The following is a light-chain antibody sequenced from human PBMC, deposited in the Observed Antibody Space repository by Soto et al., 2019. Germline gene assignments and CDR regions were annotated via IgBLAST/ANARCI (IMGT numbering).Light chain of an antibody. CDR2: HVS. Sequence: QSALTQPASVSGSPEQSITISCTGTSSDVGGYNYVSWYQQHPGKAPKLMIYHVSNRPSGVSNRFSGSKSGNTASLTISGLQAEDEADYYCSSYASSSTLYVFGAGTKLTVL. CDR1: SSDVGGYNY. CDR3: SSYASSSTLYV. V-gene: IGLV2-14*03. J-gene: IGLJ1*01.